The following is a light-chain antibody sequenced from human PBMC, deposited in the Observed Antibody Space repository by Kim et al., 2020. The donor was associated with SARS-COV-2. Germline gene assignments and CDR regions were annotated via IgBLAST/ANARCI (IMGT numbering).Light chain of an antibody. Sequence: VSPGQTASITCSGDKLGYKYTCWYQQKPGQSPMLVIYQNTKRPSGILERFSGSNSGNTATLTISGTQAMDEADYYCQAWDSSTAVFGGGTQLTVL. J-gene: IGLJ2*01. V-gene: IGLV3-1*01. CDR1: KLGYKY. CDR2: QNT. CDR3: QAWDSSTAV.